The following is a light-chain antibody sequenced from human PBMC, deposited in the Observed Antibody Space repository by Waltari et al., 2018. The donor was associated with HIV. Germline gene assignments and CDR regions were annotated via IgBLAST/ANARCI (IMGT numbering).Light chain of an antibody. V-gene: IGKV3-20*01. J-gene: IGKJ4*01. CDR3: QQYNSSPLT. CDR1: QRLSR. Sequence: VVLTQSPGALSLSPGETATLSCRASQRLSRLAWYQHKPGQAPRLVIYDTSIRATGIPDRFSGDGSRTDFTLTISRLEPEDFAVYYCQQYNSSPLTFGGGTKVEIK. CDR2: DTS.